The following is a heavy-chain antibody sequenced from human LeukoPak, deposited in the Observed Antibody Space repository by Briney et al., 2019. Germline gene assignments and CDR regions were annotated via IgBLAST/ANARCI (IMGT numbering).Heavy chain of an antibody. Sequence: GASVKVSCKASGYTFTGYYMHWVRQAPGQGLEWMGWINPNSGGTNYAQKFQGRVTMTRDTSISTAYMELSRLRSDDTAVYYCAREYPGTAVAGNEGWFDPWGQGTLVTVSS. CDR1: GYTFTGYY. CDR2: INPNSGGT. CDR3: AREYPGTAVAGNEGWFDP. V-gene: IGHV1-2*02. J-gene: IGHJ5*02. D-gene: IGHD6-19*01.